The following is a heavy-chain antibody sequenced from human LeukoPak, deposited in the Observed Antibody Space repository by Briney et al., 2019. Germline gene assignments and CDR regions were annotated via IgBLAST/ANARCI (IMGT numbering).Heavy chain of an antibody. V-gene: IGHV3-48*03. J-gene: IGHJ4*02. CDR1: GFTFGSYG. Sequence: GGSLRLSCAVSGFTFGSYGMNWVRQAPGKGLEWVSYISGSGSTTYYADSVKGRFTISRDNAKNSLYLQMNSLRAEDTAVYYCARAHYYDSSGPDYWGQGTLVTVSP. CDR3: ARAHYYDSSGPDY. D-gene: IGHD3-22*01. CDR2: ISGSGSTT.